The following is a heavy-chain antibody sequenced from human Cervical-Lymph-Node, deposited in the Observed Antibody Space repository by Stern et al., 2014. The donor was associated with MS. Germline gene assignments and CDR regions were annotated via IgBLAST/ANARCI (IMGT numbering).Heavy chain of an antibody. V-gene: IGHV5-51*01. Sequence: MQLVQSGAEVKKSGESLKISFKGAVYSFSSHWIAWVRQKPGKGLEWMGIIYPGDSDTRHSPSFQGHVSISVDKSSSTAYLQWSSLTDSDTAIYYCARQGNYHDSHAFDIWGQGTMVIVSS. CDR3: ARQGNYHDSHAFDI. J-gene: IGHJ3*02. CDR2: IYPGDSDT. D-gene: IGHD3-22*01. CDR1: VYSFSSHW.